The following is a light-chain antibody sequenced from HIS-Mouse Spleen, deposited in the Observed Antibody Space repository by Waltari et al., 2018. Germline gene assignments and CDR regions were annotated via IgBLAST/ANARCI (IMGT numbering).Light chain of an antibody. CDR2: GAS. V-gene: IGKV3-20*01. Sequence: EIVLTQSPGTLSLSPGERATLSCRASQSVSSSYLAWYQQKPGQAPWLLIYGASSRATGIPDRFSGSGSGTDFTLTISRLEPEDFAVYYCQQYGSSPPWPFGQGTKVEIK. J-gene: IGKJ1*01. CDR3: QQYGSSPPWP. CDR1: QSVSSSY.